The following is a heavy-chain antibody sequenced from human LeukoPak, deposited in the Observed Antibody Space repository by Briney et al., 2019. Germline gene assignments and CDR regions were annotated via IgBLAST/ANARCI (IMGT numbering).Heavy chain of an antibody. CDR3: ARDYGYAFVT. V-gene: IGHV3-48*01. CDR1: GFTFSGYR. Sequence: GGSLRLFYAASGFTFSGYRLNWVRQAPGKGLEWVSYISRTSDIVSYADSVRGRFTISRDNAKNSLYLQMSSLRAEDTAVYYCARDYGYAFVTSGEGTMVTVSS. D-gene: IGHD3-16*01. CDR2: ISRTSDIV. J-gene: IGHJ3*02.